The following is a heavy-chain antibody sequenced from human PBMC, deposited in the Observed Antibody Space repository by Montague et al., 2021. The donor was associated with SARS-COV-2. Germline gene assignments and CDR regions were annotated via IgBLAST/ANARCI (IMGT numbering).Heavy chain of an antibody. J-gene: IGHJ4*02. Sequence: SETLSLTCAVSGGFISSGNWGSWVRQPPGKGLEWIGETFHSGAAXXNPXXXSRLTISMDKSKNEFSLKLNSVTATDTAMYYCARDFVAAVPDRFDSWGQGVLVTVSS. D-gene: IGHD6-13*01. CDR3: ARDFVAAVPDRFDS. CDR2: TFHSGAA. V-gene: IGHV4/OR15-8*02. CDR1: GGFISSGNW.